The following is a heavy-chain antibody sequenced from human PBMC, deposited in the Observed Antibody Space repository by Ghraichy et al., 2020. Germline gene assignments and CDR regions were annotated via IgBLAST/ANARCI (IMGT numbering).Heavy chain of an antibody. D-gene: IGHD6-19*01. V-gene: IGHV3-21*01. CDR1: GFTFSSYS. CDR3: ARARQMAVAFFGY. Sequence: GGSLRLSCAASGFTFSSYSMNWVRQAPGKGLEWVSSISSSSSYIYYADSVKGRFTISRDNAKNSLYLQMNSLRAEDTAVYYCARARQMAVAFFGYWGQGTLVTVSS. CDR2: ISSSSSYI. J-gene: IGHJ4*02.